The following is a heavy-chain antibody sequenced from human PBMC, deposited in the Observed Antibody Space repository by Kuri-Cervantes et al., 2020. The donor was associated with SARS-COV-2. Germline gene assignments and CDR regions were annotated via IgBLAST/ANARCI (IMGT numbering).Heavy chain of an antibody. CDR1: GYSFTTYW. CDR3: ARRDFGSGSYYLDY. V-gene: IGHV5-51*01. Sequence: GGSLRLSCKGSGYSFTTYWIGWVRQMPGKGLEWMGIIYPGDSDTRYSPSFQGQVTISADKSNSTAYLQWSSLKASDTAMYYCARRDFGSGSYYLDYWGQGTLVTVSS. J-gene: IGHJ4*02. CDR2: IYPGDSDT. D-gene: IGHD3-10*01.